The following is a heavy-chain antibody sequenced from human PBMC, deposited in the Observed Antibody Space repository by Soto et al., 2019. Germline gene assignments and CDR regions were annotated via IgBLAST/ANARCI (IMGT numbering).Heavy chain of an antibody. CDR3: AKERATTTAFDY. CDR2: ITDNGGIT. V-gene: IGHV3-23*01. D-gene: IGHD4-17*01. CDR1: GFTFSRDG. J-gene: IGHJ4*02. Sequence: GGSLRLSCAASGFTFSRDGMSWVRQAPGKGLEWVSLITDNGGITYYADSVKGRFTISRDNTKNTLFLQMNSLRAEDTAVYYCAKERATTTAFDYWGQGALVTGSS.